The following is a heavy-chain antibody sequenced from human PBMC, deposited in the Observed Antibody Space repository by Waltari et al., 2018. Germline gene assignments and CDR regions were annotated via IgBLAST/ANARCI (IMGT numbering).Heavy chain of an antibody. V-gene: IGHV3-30*01. CDR1: GFTFSTYT. J-gene: IGHJ4*02. D-gene: IGHD2-8*01. CDR3: ARDDRDGLPDYFDF. CDR2: TSHEESHK. Sequence: QVQLVESGGGVVKPGRSLRLSCAASGFTFSTYTMHWVRQAPGKGLEWVAVTSHEESHKYYADSVKGRFTISKDNSKNTLYLQMNSLSTEDTAMYYCARDDRDGLPDYFDFWGQGTLVTVSS.